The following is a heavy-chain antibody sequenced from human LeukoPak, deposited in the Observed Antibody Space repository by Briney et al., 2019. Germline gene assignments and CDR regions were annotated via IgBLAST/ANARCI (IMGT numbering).Heavy chain of an antibody. J-gene: IGHJ4*02. Sequence: LSGGSLRLSCAASGFTFSSYAMSWVRQAPGKGLEWVSAISGSGGSTYYADSVKGRFTISRDNSKNTLYLQMNSLRAEDTAVYYCAKDRMDSGWTRGEESDYWGQGTLVTVSS. CDR2: ISGSGGST. CDR3: AKDRMDSGWTRGEESDY. V-gene: IGHV3-23*01. D-gene: IGHD6-19*01. CDR1: GFTFSSYA.